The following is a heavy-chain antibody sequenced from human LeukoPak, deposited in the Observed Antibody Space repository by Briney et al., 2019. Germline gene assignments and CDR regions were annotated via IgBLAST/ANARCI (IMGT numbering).Heavy chain of an antibody. D-gene: IGHD3-10*01. J-gene: IGHJ4*02. Sequence: SVKVPCKASGGTFSSYAISWVRQAPGQGLEWMGRIIPILGIANYAQKFQGRVTITADKSTSTAYMELSSLRSEDTAVYYCARDHKYWDEYYYGSGPESYYFDYWGQGTLVTVSS. V-gene: IGHV1-69*04. CDR1: GGTFSSYA. CDR2: IIPILGIA. CDR3: ARDHKYWDEYYYGSGPESYYFDY.